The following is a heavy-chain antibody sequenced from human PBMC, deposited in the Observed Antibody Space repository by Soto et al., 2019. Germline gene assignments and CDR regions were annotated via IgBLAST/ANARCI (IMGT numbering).Heavy chain of an antibody. CDR1: GYTFTSYA. V-gene: IGHV1-3*01. Sequence: QVQLVQSGAEVKKPGASVKVSCKASGYTFTSYAMHWVRQAPGQRLEWMGWINAGNGNTKYSQKFQGRVTITRDTSASTADMELSSLRSEDTAVYYCARVYCSSTSCYLSYMDVWGKGTTVTVSS. CDR3: ARVYCSSTSCYLSYMDV. CDR2: INAGNGNT. D-gene: IGHD2-2*01. J-gene: IGHJ6*03.